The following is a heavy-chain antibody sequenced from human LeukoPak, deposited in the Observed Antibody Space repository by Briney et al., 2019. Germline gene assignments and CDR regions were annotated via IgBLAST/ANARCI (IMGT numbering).Heavy chain of an antibody. CDR3: ARLGLEQWLVFGLADY. Sequence: GASVKVSCKASGYTFTSYYMHWVRQAPGQGLEWMGIINPSGGSTSYAQKFQGRVTMTRDMSTSTVYMELSSLRSEDTAVYYCARLGLEQWLVFGLADYWGQGTLVTVSS. V-gene: IGHV1-46*01. CDR2: INPSGGST. CDR1: GYTFTSYY. J-gene: IGHJ4*02. D-gene: IGHD6-19*01.